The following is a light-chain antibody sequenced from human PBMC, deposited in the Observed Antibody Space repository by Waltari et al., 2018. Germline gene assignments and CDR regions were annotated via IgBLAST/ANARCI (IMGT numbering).Light chain of an antibody. CDR1: GSAAGASES. CDR2: DVT. Sequence: QSALTQPASVSGSPGQSITISCSGLGSAAGASESVSWHQHHPDKPPQVIIYDVTHRPSGVSDRFSASKSANTASLTIPRLQPEDEADYYCSSQTLDGLVLFGGGTKLTVL. V-gene: IGLV2-14*03. J-gene: IGLJ2*01. CDR3: SSQTLDGLVL.